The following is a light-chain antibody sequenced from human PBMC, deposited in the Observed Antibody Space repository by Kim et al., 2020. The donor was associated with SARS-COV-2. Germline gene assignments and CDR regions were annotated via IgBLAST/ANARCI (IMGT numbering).Light chain of an antibody. V-gene: IGLV4-69*01. J-gene: IGLJ3*02. CDR1: SGHSSNP. CDR2: LNSDGSH. Sequence: QPVLTQSPSASASLGASVKLTCTLSSGHSSNPIAWHQQQAEKGPRYLMTLNSDGSHSKGDGIPDRFSGSSSGAERYLTISGLQSDDEADYYCQTWGTGIWVFGGGTPLTVL. CDR3: QTWGTGIWV.